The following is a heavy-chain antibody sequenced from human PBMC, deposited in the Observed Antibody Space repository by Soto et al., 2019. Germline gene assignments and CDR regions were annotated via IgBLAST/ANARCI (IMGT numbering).Heavy chain of an antibody. Sequence: QVQLVQSGAEVKKPGASVKVSCKASGYTFTSYYMHWVRQAPGQGLAWMGIINPSGGNTSYAQKFQGRVTMTRDTSTSTVYMERSSLRSEDTAVYYCARDPLMRTPYGMDVWGQGTTVTVSS. V-gene: IGHV1-46*01. CDR2: INPSGGNT. D-gene: IGHD2-8*01. J-gene: IGHJ6*02. CDR3: ARDPLMRTPYGMDV. CDR1: GYTFTSYY.